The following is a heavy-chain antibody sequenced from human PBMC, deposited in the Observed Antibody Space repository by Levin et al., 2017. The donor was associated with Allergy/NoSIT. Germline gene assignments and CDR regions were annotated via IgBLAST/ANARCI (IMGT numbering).Heavy chain of an antibody. Sequence: GASVKVSCAASGFTFSSYSMKWVRQAPGKGLEWVSYISTSSSTIYYADSVKGRFTISRDNAKNSLYLQMNSLRDEDTAVYYCARLDMVVGATRNYGMDVWGQGTTVTVSS. D-gene: IGHD1-26*01. J-gene: IGHJ6*02. CDR3: ARLDMVVGATRNYGMDV. CDR2: ISTSSSTI. V-gene: IGHV3-48*02. CDR1: GFTFSSYS.